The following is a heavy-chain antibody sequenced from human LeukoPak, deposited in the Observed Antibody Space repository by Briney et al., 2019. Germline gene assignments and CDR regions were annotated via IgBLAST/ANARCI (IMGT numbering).Heavy chain of an antibody. Sequence: GASVKVSCKASGYTFTGYYMHWVRQAPGQGLEWMGWINPNSGGTNYAQKFQGRVTMTRDTSISTAYMELSRLRSDDTAVYYCARDLRGITYWFDPWGQGTLVTVSS. CDR3: ARDLRGITYWFDP. J-gene: IGHJ5*02. CDR2: INPNSGGT. D-gene: IGHD3-10*01. CDR1: GYTFTGYY. V-gene: IGHV1-2*02.